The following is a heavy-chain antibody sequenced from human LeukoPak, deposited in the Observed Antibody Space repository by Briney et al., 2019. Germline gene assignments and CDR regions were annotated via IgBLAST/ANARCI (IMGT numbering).Heavy chain of an antibody. CDR2: INSDGSIV. CDR1: GFTFSSTW. CDR3: GKKPGGTGEPFDC. Sequence: GGSLRLSCAASGFTFSSTWMNWVRQAPGKGPVWVSRINSDGSIVTYADSVKGRFTISRDNAKNSVYLQMNSLRTEDTAVYYWGKKPGGTGEPFDCGGQEPLVPLSS. J-gene: IGHJ4*02. D-gene: IGHD3-16*01. V-gene: IGHV3-74*01.